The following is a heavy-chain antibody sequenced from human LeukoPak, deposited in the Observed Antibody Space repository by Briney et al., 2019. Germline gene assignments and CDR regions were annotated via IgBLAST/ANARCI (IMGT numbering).Heavy chain of an antibody. V-gene: IGHV4-39*01. J-gene: IGHJ6*02. CDR2: IYYSGTT. CDR3: SRQGVRGTYYYAMDV. Sequence: PSDTLSLACTVSGGSISSTAYYWGWIRQGTGRGLEWVATIYYSGTTYYNPSLESRVTISVDTSKNQFSLKLSSVTAADTSVYYCSRQGVRGTYYYAMDVWGQGTTVTVSS. D-gene: IGHD3-10*01. CDR1: GGSISSTAYY.